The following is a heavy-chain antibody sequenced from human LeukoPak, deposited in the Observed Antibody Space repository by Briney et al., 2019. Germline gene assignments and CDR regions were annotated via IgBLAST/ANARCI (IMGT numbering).Heavy chain of an antibody. V-gene: IGHV3-74*01. D-gene: IGHD6-6*01. J-gene: IGHJ4*02. Sequence: PGGSLRLSCAASGFIFSSYSMSWVRQAPGKGLVWVSRISPTGSTTSYADSVKGRFTVSRDNAKNTLYLQVNNLRAEDTAVYYCARGPNSNWSGLDFWGQGTLLTVSS. CDR2: ISPTGSTT. CDR1: GFIFSSYS. CDR3: ARGPNSNWSGLDF.